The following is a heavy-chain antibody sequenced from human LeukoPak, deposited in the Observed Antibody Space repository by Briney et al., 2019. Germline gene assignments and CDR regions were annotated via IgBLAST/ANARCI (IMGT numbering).Heavy chain of an antibody. J-gene: IGHJ6*02. CDR2: ISDSGANK. Sequence: GGSLRLSCAASGFTFSSHGMNWVRQAPGKGLEWVSLISDSGANKHYAASVKGRFTISRDNSKNTVSLQMNSLRPEDTAVYYCAKDVRVGGGGMDVWGQGTPVTVSS. CDR3: AKDVRVGGGGMDV. CDR1: GFTFSSHG. V-gene: IGHV3-23*01. D-gene: IGHD1-26*01.